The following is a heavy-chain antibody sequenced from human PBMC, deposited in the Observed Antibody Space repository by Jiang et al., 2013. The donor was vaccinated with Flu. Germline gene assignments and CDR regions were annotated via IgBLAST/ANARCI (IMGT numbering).Heavy chain of an antibody. V-gene: IGHV1-3*04. Sequence: SGAEVKKPGASVKVSCKASGYTFTGYAIQWVRQAPGQRLEWMGGINTATGKTRYTENLQDRITITRDTSATTVHMELSSLRSEDTAVYYCARTEWNPVLDYYYSMDVWGKGTAITVSS. CDR1: GYTFTGYA. J-gene: IGHJ6*03. CDR3: ARTEWNPVLDYYYSMDV. D-gene: IGHD3-3*01. CDR2: INTATGKT.